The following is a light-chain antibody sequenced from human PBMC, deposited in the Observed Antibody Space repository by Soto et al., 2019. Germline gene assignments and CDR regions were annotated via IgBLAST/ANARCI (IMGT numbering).Light chain of an antibody. Sequence: EIVLTQSPGTLSLSPGESATLSCRASQTIMNNYLAWYQQKPGQAPRLLIFGASSRATGIPDRFSGSGSGTDFTLTVNRLEPEDFAVYYCQQYGRSVPITFGHGTRLEIK. V-gene: IGKV3-20*01. CDR3: QQYGRSVPIT. J-gene: IGKJ5*01. CDR1: QTIMNNY. CDR2: GAS.